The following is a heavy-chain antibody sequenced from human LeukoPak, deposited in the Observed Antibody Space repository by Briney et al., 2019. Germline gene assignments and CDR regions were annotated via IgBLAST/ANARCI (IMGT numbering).Heavy chain of an antibody. CDR3: ARVQFGDNAVDY. V-gene: IGHV3-21*01. CDR1: GFTFSTYS. J-gene: IGHJ4*02. CDR2: ISSTSTYI. Sequence: GGSLRLSCAASGFTFSTYSMNWVRQAPGKGLDWVSSISSTSTYIYYADSVKGRFTMSRDNAKNSLYLQMNSLRAEDTAVYYCARVQFGDNAVDYWGQGTLVTVSS. D-gene: IGHD4-17*01.